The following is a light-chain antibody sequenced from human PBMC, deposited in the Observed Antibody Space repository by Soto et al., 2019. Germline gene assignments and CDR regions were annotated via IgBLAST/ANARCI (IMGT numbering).Light chain of an antibody. CDR3: LQDYNYPRT. CDR1: QGITSA. CDR2: DAS. Sequence: AIQLTQSPSSLPASVGDRVSITCRASQGITSALAWYQQKPGKAPKLLISDASTLQSGVPSRFSGSGSGTVFTLTISSLQPEDFATYYCLQDYNYPRTFGQGTKVDIK. J-gene: IGKJ1*01. V-gene: IGKV1D-13*01.